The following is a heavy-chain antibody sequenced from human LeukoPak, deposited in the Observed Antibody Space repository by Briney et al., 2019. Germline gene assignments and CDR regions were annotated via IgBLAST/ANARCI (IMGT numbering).Heavy chain of an antibody. CDR1: GGSFSGYY. Sequence: PSETLSLTCAVYGGSFSGYYWSWIRQPPGKGLEWIGEINHSGSTNYNPSLKSRATISVDTTKNQFSLKLSAVTAADTVLYCAGWGEPTGLSYYNWFFLWGKGTMVTVSS. V-gene: IGHV4-34*01. D-gene: IGHD1-1*01. CDR2: INHSGST. CDR3: GWGEPTGLSYYNWFFL. J-gene: IGHJ5*02.